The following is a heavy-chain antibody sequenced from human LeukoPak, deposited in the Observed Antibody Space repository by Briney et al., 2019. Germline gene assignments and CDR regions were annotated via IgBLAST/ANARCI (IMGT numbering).Heavy chain of an antibody. CDR2: IYTSGST. CDR1: GGSISSGSYY. V-gene: IGHV4-61*02. CDR3: ASLKFHDYSNYFDY. D-gene: IGHD4-11*01. J-gene: IGHJ4*02. Sequence: PSETLSFTCTVSGGSISSGSYYWSWIRQPAGKGLEWIGRIYTSGSTNYNPSLKSRVTISVDTSKNQFSLKLSSVTAADTAVYYCASLKFHDYSNYFDYWGQGTLVTVSS.